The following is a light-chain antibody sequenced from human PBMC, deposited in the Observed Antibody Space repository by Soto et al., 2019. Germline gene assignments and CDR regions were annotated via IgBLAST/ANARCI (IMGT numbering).Light chain of an antibody. J-gene: IGKJ1*01. V-gene: IGKV3-15*01. CDR3: QHDNNWPHAWT. CDR1: QSVSSN. Sequence: EIVMTQSPATLSVSPGERATLSCRASQSVSSNLAWYQQKPGQAPRLLIYGASTRATGIPARFSGSGSGTEFTLTISSLQSEAVAVYYCQHDNNWPHAWTFGQGTKVDIK. CDR2: GAS.